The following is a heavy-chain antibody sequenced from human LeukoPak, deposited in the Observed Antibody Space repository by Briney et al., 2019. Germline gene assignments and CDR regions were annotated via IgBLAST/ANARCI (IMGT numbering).Heavy chain of an antibody. D-gene: IGHD3-10*01. V-gene: IGHV4-34*01. CDR1: GGSFSGYY. CDR2: INHSGST. CDR3: ARLALYYYGSGSYSKPPYFDY. Sequence: PSETLSLTCAVYGGSFSGYYWSWIRQPPGKGLEWIGEINHSGSTNYNPSLKSRVTISVDTSKHQFSLKLSSVTAADTAVYYCARLALYYYGSGSYSKPPYFDYWGQGTLVTVSS. J-gene: IGHJ4*02.